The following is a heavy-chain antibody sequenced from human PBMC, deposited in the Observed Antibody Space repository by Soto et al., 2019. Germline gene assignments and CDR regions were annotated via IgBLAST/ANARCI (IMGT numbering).Heavy chain of an antibody. Sequence: GGSLRLSCAASGFTFDDYAMHWVRQVLGKGLEWVSSISWNSGNIGYADSVKGRFTTSRDNAKNSLYLQMNSLRAEDTAVYYCARVLVFYGGFDPWGQGTLVTVSS. D-gene: IGHD2-21*02. CDR1: GFTFDDYA. V-gene: IGHV3-9*01. J-gene: IGHJ5*02. CDR2: ISWNSGNI. CDR3: ARVLVFYGGFDP.